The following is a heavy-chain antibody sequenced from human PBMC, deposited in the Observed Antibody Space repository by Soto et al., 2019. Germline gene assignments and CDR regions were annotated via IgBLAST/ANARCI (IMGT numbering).Heavy chain of an antibody. CDR3: ARADMVVAVSNWFDP. Sequence: SETLSLTCAVSGGSIRSSNWWGWGRQPPGKGLEWIGEIYHSGSTNYNPSLKSRVTISVDKSKNQFSLKLSSVTAADTAVYYGARADMVVAVSNWFDPLGQVTLVT. CDR2: IYHSGST. D-gene: IGHD2-15*01. CDR1: GGSIRSSNW. V-gene: IGHV4-4*02. J-gene: IGHJ5*02.